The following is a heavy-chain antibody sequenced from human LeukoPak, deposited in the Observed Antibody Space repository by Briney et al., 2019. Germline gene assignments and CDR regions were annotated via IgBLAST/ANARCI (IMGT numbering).Heavy chain of an antibody. CDR2: ISACNGNT. Sequence: ASVKVSCKASGYTFTHYGVSWVRQAPGQGLEWMGWISACNGNTVYAQKFQGRVAMTTDTSLTTAYMELRSLRSDDTAVYYCARETPDFSYYYDSSGNDYWGQGTLVTVSS. J-gene: IGHJ4*02. V-gene: IGHV1-18*01. CDR3: ARETPDFSYYYDSSGNDY. D-gene: IGHD3-22*01. CDR1: GYTFTHYG.